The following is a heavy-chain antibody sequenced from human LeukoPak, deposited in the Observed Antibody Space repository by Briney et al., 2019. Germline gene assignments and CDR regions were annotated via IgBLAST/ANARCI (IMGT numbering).Heavy chain of an antibody. CDR1: GFTFSSYW. J-gene: IGHJ4*02. D-gene: IGHD3-22*01. CDR3: ARSWGDSSGYYYDDYFDY. V-gene: IGHV3-7*01. CDR2: IKQDGSEK. Sequence: GGSLRLSCAASGFTFSSYWMSWVRQAPGKGLEWVANIKQDGSEKCYVDSVKGRFTISRDNAKNSLYLQMNSLRAEDTAVYYCARSWGDSSGYYYDDYFDYWGQGTLVTVSS.